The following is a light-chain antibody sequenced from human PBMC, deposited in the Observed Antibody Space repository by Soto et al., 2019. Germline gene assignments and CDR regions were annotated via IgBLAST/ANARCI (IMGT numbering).Light chain of an antibody. CDR3: QQANSFPWT. Sequence: DIQMTQSPSSVSASVGDRVTIPCRASQDISGLVAWFQQKPWKAPHLLIYATSILQPGAPSRFSGSGSGTDFTLTISSLRPEDLATYECQQANSFPWTCGQGQKVESK. CDR1: QDISGL. CDR2: ATS. V-gene: IGKV1D-12*01. J-gene: IGKJ1*01.